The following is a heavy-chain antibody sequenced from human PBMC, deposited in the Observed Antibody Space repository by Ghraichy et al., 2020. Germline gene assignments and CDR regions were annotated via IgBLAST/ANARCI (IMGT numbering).Heavy chain of an antibody. CDR3: AKDRYYDSSGYYPSHAFDY. D-gene: IGHD3-22*01. J-gene: IGHJ4*02. V-gene: IGHV3-23*01. Sequence: GGSLRLSCAASGFTFSSYAMSWVRQAPGKGLEWVSAISGSGGSTYYADSVKGRFTISRDNSKNTLYLQMNSLRAEDTAVYYCAKDRYYDSSGYYPSHAFDYWGQGTLVTVSS. CDR1: GFTFSSYA. CDR2: ISGSGGST.